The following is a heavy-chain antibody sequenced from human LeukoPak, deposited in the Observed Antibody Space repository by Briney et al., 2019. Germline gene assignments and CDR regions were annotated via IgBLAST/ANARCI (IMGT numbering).Heavy chain of an antibody. V-gene: IGHV3-23*01. CDR3: ANSYYDSSGYYPTNYFDY. CDR1: GCTFSSYA. Sequence: GGSLRLSCAASGCTFSSYAMSWVRQAPGKGLEWVSAISGSGGSTYYADSVKGRFTISRDNSKNTLYLQMNSLRAEDTAVYYCANSYYDSSGYYPTNYFDYWGQGTLVTVSS. CDR2: ISGSGGST. J-gene: IGHJ4*02. D-gene: IGHD3-22*01.